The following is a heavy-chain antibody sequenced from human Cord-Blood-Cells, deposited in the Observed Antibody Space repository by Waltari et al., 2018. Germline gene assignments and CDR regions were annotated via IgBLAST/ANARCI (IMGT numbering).Heavy chain of an antibody. CDR2: INQTGST. Sequence: QVQLQPWGAGLLKPSETLSLTCAVYGGSFSGYYWSWIRQPPGKGLEWIGEINQTGSTNYNPSLKSGVTRSVDASKSQFSLRLSPVTAADTAVYYRARASEGDTAMVNWPDPWSQGTLVTVSS. V-gene: IGHV4-34*01. D-gene: IGHD5-18*01. CDR3: ARASEGDTAMVNWPDP. J-gene: IGHJ5*02. CDR1: GGSFSGYY.